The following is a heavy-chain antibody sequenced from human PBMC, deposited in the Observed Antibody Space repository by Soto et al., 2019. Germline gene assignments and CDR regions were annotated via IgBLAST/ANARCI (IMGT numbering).Heavy chain of an antibody. Sequence: QVHLQQWGAGLLKPSETLSLTCAVYGGSFSGYYWSWIRQPPGQGLEWIGEINHSGSTNYNPSLKRRVSISVGTSNNQFSLKLSSVTAADTAVYYCARGRGDGYNQHWYFDLWGRGTLVTVSS. CDR1: GGSFSGYY. D-gene: IGHD3-10*01. V-gene: IGHV4-34*01. J-gene: IGHJ2*01. CDR2: INHSGST. CDR3: ARGRGDGYNQHWYFDL.